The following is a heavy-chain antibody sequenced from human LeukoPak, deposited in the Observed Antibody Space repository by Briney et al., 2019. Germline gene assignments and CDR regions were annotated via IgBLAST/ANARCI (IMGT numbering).Heavy chain of an antibody. CDR1: GGTFSDYA. J-gene: IGHJ6*04. CDR2: FIPILGTA. D-gene: IGHD3-3*01. V-gene: IGHV1-69*10. CDR3: AGIPVFGVVLHQEPV. Sequence: ASVKVSCKASGGTFSDYALNWVRQAPGQGLEWMGVFIPILGTANSTQKFQGRVTITADISTNTVYMELSSLRSEDAAVYFCAGIPVFGVVLHQEPVWGKGTTVTVSS.